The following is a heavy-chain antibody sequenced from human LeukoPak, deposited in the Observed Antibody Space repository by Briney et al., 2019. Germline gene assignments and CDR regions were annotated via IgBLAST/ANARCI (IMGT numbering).Heavy chain of an antibody. D-gene: IGHD3-22*01. Sequence: GGSLRLSCAASGFTVSSNYMSWVRQAPGKGLEWVSVIYSGGSTYYADSVKGRFTISRDNSKNTLYLQMNSLRAEDTAVYYCARQAMIVVVGTGYFDYWGQGTLVTVSS. CDR1: GFTVSSNY. J-gene: IGHJ4*02. CDR2: IYSGGST. V-gene: IGHV3-53*01. CDR3: ARQAMIVVVGTGYFDY.